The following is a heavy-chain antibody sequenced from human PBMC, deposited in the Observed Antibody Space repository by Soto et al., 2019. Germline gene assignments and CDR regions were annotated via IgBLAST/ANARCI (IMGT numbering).Heavy chain of an antibody. CDR3: AKENVLFAMDL. J-gene: IGHJ6*02. CDR1: GFIFSGYA. CDR2: ISYDGSTE. V-gene: IGHV3-30-3*01. D-gene: IGHD3-3*01. Sequence: SGGGVVQPGRSLRLSCAASGFIFSGYAMHWVRRAPGKGLDWVAVISYDGSTEYYAESVRGRFTISRDNSKNTLYLQMNSLRAEDTAVYYCAKENVLFAMDLWGQGSTVTVSS.